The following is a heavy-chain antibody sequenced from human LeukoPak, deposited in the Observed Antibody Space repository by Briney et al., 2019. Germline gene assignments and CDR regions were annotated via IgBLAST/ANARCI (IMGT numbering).Heavy chain of an antibody. J-gene: IGHJ4*02. Sequence: PSETLSLTCAVSGGSISSSNWWSWVRQPPGKGLEWIGEIYHSGSTNYNPSLKSRVTISLDKSKNQFSLKLYSVTAADTAVYYCARDSLAGYSGYDRRLDYWGQGTLVTVSS. CDR2: IYHSGST. D-gene: IGHD5-12*01. V-gene: IGHV4-4*02. CDR1: GGSISSSNW. CDR3: ARDSLAGYSGYDRRLDY.